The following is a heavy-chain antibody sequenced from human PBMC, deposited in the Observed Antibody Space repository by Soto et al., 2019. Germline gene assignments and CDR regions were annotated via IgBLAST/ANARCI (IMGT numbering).Heavy chain of an antibody. CDR2: ISYDGSNK. CDR1: GFTLSSYA. V-gene: IGHV3-30-3*01. CDR3: ARDSFPTTTKGHGVYLYYGVDV. J-gene: IGHJ6*02. D-gene: IGHD4-4*01. Sequence: XGSLRLSFAASGFTLSSYAMHWVRQAPGKGLEWVAVISYDGSNKYYADSVKGRFTISRDNSKNTLDLQMNSLRAEDTAVFYCARDSFPTTTKGHGVYLYYGVDVWGQGTTVTVSS.